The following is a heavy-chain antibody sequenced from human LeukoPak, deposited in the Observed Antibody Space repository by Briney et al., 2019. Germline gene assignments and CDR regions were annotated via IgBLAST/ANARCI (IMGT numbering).Heavy chain of an antibody. CDR3: AREPPYSSSWYSVWFDP. J-gene: IGHJ5*02. V-gene: IGHV1-2*02. CDR1: GYTFTSYY. D-gene: IGHD6-13*01. CDR2: IDPNSGGT. Sequence: GASVKVSCKASGYTFTSYYMHWVRQAPGQGLEWMGWIDPNSGGTNYAQRFQGRVTMTRDMSTSTVYMELSSLRSEDTAVYYCAREPPYSSSWYSVWFDPWGQGTLVTVSS.